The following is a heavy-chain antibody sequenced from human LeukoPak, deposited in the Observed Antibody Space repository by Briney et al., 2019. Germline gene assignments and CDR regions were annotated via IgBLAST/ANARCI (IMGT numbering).Heavy chain of an antibody. CDR1: GGSISSSTYY. Sequence: SETLSLTCTVSGGSISSSTYYWGWIRQPPGRGLEWIGSIYYSGSTNYNPSLKSRVTISVDKSKNQFSLKLSSVTAADTAVYYCARKGFGVVITWFDTWGQGTLVTVSS. J-gene: IGHJ5*02. V-gene: IGHV4-39*07. D-gene: IGHD3-3*01. CDR2: IYYSGST. CDR3: ARKGFGVVITWFDT.